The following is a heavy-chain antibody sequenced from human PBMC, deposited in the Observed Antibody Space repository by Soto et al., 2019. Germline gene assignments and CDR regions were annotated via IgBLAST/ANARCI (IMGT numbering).Heavy chain of an antibody. J-gene: IGHJ6*03. CDR3: ARDLENDGNYHMDV. CDR1: GFTFSRYW. V-gene: IGHV3-74*01. D-gene: IGHD3-3*01. CDR2: ISRDGSRI. Sequence: EVQLVESGGGLVQPGGSLRLSCAATGFTFSRYWMHWVRRAPGKGLMWVSRISRDGSRITYTDSVKGRFTISRDNAENTVYLRMNSLRAEDTAVYYCARDLENDGNYHMDVWGSGTTVTVSS.